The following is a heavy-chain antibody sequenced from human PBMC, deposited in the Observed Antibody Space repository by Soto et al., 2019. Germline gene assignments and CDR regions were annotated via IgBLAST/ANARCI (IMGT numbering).Heavy chain of an antibody. V-gene: IGHV3-30-3*01. CDR1: GFDFSRHH. J-gene: IGHJ4*02. CDR3: ARDWTGYVSAYFPDY. Sequence: GGSLRLSCSVSGFDFSRHHMHWVRLAPGKGLEWVAIISSDGINTNYADSVKGRFTISRDNSKNTVYLQMDSLRSEDTALYYCARDWTGYVSAYFPDYWGQGTVVTVSS. CDR2: ISSDGINT. D-gene: IGHD2-2*01.